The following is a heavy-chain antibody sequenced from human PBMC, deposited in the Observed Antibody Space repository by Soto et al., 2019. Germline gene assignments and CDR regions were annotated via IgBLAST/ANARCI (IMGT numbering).Heavy chain of an antibody. CDR2: IYYSGST. CDR1: GGSISSYY. Sequence: QVQLQESGPGLVKPSETLSLTCTVSGGSISSYYWSWIRQPPGKGLEWIGYIYYSGSTNYNPSLKSRVTISVDTSKNQFALKLSSVTAADTAVYYCARHNLERAWSSPYYYMDVWGKGTPVTVSS. D-gene: IGHD1-1*01. J-gene: IGHJ6*03. V-gene: IGHV4-59*08. CDR3: ARHNLERAWSSPYYYMDV.